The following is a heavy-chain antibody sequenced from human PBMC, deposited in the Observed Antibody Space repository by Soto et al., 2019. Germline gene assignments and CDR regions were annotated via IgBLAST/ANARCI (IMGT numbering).Heavy chain of an antibody. CDR1: GGSISSGGYY. CDR3: ARDRVSEFDP. V-gene: IGHV4-31*03. CDR2: IYYSGST. J-gene: IGHJ5*02. D-gene: IGHD3-10*01. Sequence: SETLSLTCTVSGGSISSGGYYWSWIRQHPGKGLEWIGYIYYSGSTYYNPSLKSRVTISVDTSKNQFSLKLSSVTAADTAVYYCARDRVSEFDPWGQGTLGTVSS.